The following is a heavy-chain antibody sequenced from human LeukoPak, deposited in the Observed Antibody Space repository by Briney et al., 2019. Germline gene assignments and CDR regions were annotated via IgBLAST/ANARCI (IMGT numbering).Heavy chain of an antibody. Sequence: SETLSLTCTVSGGSFSSYYWSWIRQPPGKGLEWIGYIYYSGSTNYNPSLKSRVTISVDTSKNQFSLKLSSVTAADTAVYYCARAVPAVVRGFPADIWGQGTMVTVSS. CDR3: ARAVPAVVRGFPADI. V-gene: IGHV4-59*01. J-gene: IGHJ3*02. CDR2: IYYSGST. CDR1: GGSFSSYY. D-gene: IGHD3-10*01.